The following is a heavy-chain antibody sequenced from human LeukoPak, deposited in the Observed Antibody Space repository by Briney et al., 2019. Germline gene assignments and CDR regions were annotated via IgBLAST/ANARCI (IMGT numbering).Heavy chain of an antibody. CDR2: ISSSSSYI. Sequence: GGSLRLSCAASGFTFSSYSVNWVRQPPRKGLEWVSSISSSSSYIYYADSVKGRFTISRDNAKNSLYLQMNSLRAEDTAVYYCARDLATVTTGWFDPWRQGTLVTVSS. J-gene: IGHJ5*02. CDR1: GFTFSSYS. V-gene: IGHV3-21*01. D-gene: IGHD4-17*01. CDR3: ARDLATVTTGWFDP.